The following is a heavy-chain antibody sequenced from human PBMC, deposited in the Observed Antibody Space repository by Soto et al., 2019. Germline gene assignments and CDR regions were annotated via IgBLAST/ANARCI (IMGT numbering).Heavy chain of an antibody. CDR3: ARDLVTMVRGVSAFDI. Sequence: GGSLRLSCAASGFTFSSYSMNWVRQAPGKGLEWVSYISSSSSTIYYADSVKGRFTISRDNAKNSLYLQMNSLRAEDTAVYYCARDLVTMVRGVSAFDIWGQGTMGTVS. CDR1: GFTFSSYS. CDR2: ISSSSSTI. J-gene: IGHJ3*02. D-gene: IGHD3-10*01. V-gene: IGHV3-48*01.